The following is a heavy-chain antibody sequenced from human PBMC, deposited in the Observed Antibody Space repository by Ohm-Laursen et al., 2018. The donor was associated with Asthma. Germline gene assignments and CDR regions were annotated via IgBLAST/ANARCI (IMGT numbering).Heavy chain of an antibody. CDR3: ARDVMEWYLPAFDF. CDR1: GFTFSSYG. V-gene: IGHV3-30*03. CDR2: ISYDGSNK. Sequence: SLRLSCSASGFTFSSYGMHWVRQAPGKGLEWVAVISYDGSNKYYADSVNGRFTVSRDDSKNTLYLQMNSPRPDDTAVYYCARDVMEWYLPAFDFWGQGTLVTVSS. D-gene: IGHD3-3*01. J-gene: IGHJ4*02.